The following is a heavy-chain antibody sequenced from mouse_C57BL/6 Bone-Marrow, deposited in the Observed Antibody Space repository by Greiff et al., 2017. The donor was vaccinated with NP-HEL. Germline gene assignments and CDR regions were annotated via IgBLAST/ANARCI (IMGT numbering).Heavy chain of an antibody. CDR1: GYTFTSYW. CDR2: IDPYSGGT. D-gene: IGHD5-1*01. V-gene: IGHV1-62-3*01. CDR3: ARKYLAYLPY. J-gene: IGHJ3*01. Sequence: VKLQQPGAELVKPGASVKLSCKASGYTFTSYWMHWVKQRPGRGLEWIGMIDPYSGGTKYNEKFKSKATLTVYKPSSTAYMQLSSLTSEDSAVYYCARKYLAYLPYWGQGTLVTVAA.